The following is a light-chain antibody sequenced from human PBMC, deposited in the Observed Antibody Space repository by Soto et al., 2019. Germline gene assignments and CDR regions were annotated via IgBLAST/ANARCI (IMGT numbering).Light chain of an antibody. CDR2: GAS. Sequence: EIVLTQSPGTLSLSPGERATLSCRARQSVSSSYLAWYQQKPGQAPRLLIYGASSRASGVPDRFSGSGSGTDFTLTFSRLEPEDFAVYYCQQYGSSAWTFGQGTKVEI. CDR3: QQYGSSAWT. V-gene: IGKV3-20*01. CDR1: QSVSSSY. J-gene: IGKJ1*01.